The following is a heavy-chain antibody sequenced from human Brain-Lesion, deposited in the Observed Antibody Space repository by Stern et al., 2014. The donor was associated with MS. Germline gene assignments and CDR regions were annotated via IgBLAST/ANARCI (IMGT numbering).Heavy chain of an antibody. J-gene: IGHJ4*02. V-gene: IGHV4-39*01. CDR3: ARHDSVPRPSQLYSARDRGPGYFDY. D-gene: IGHD1-26*01. CDR2: IYYSGLT. Sequence: VQLQESGPGLVKPSETLSLTCTVSGGSISSSTYYWAWIRQPPGKGLEWIGNIYYSGLTYYNPSLKSRVTISVDMSKNQFSLKLSSVTAADTAIYYCARHDSVPRPSQLYSARDRGPGYFDYWGQGTLVTVSS. CDR1: GGSISSSTYY.